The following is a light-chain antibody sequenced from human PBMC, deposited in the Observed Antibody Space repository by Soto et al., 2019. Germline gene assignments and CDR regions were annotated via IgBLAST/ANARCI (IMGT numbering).Light chain of an antibody. V-gene: IGLV1-51*01. Sequence: QSVLTQPPSVSAAPGQKVTISCSGSNSNIGNNYVSWYQQLPGTAPKLLIYDNDVRPSGIPDRFSASKSDTSATLDITGLQTGDEADYYCGTWDTSLSAVFGGGTKLTVL. CDR2: DND. CDR3: GTWDTSLSAV. J-gene: IGLJ2*01. CDR1: NSNIGNNY.